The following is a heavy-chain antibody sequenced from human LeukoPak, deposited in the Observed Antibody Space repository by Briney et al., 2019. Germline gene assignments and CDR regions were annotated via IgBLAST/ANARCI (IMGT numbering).Heavy chain of an antibody. J-gene: IGHJ4*02. CDR1: GGSISSYY. Sequence: PSETLSLTCTVSGGSISSYYWSWIRKPPGKGLEWIGYIYYSGSTNYNPSLKSRVTISVDTSKNQFSLKLSSVTAADTAVYYCARDGSSGWYGNYYFDYWGQGTLVTVSS. CDR3: ARDGSSGWYGNYYFDY. V-gene: IGHV4-59*01. D-gene: IGHD6-19*01. CDR2: IYYSGST.